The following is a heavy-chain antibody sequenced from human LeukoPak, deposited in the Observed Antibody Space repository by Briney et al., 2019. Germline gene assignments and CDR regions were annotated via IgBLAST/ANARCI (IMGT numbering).Heavy chain of an antibody. CDR2: INSDGSTT. D-gene: IGHD4-11*01. V-gene: IGHV3-74*01. CDR1: GFTFSSYW. Sequence: GGSLRLSCAASGFTFSSYWMYWVRQAPGKGLVWVSRINSDGSTTSYADSVKGRFTISRDNAKNTLYLQMNSLRAEDTAVYYCTKDDYSTSYYFDYWGQGTLVTVSS. J-gene: IGHJ4*02. CDR3: TKDDYSTSYYFDY.